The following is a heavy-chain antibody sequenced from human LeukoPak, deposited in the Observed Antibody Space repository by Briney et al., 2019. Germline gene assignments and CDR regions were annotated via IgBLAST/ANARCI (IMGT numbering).Heavy chain of an antibody. CDR2: ISRSGATT. V-gene: IGHV3-20*04. J-gene: IGHJ4*02. Sequence: GGSLRLSCSGSGFIVGEYGMSWVRQPPGKGLQWVSGISRSGATTGYADSVKGRFTISRDNAKNFVYHQMDRLRAEDTALYYCARIDPVGRTWGQGTLVIVSA. D-gene: IGHD1-26*01. CDR3: ARIDPVGRT. CDR1: GFIVGEYG.